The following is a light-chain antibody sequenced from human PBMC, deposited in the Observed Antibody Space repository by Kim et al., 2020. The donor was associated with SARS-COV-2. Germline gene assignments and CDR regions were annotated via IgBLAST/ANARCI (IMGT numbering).Light chain of an antibody. Sequence: ASVGDRITITCRASQSISSYLNWYQQKPGKAPKLLIYAASSLESGVPTRCSGSGSGTDFTLTISSLQAEDFATYFCQQSYSTPHTFGQGTKVDIK. V-gene: IGKV1-39*01. J-gene: IGKJ1*01. CDR1: QSISSY. CDR2: AAS. CDR3: QQSYSTPHT.